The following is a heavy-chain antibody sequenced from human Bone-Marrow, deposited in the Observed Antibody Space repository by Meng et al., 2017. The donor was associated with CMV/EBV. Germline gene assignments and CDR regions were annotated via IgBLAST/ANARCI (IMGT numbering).Heavy chain of an antibody. CDR2: INHSGST. CDR1: GGSFSGYY. CDR3: ARGLLIN. Sequence: SETLSLTCAVYGGSFSGYYWSWIRQPPGKGLEWIGEINHSGSTNYNPSLKSRVTISVDTSKNQFSLKLSSVTAADTAVYYGARGLLINWGQGTLVTVSS. J-gene: IGHJ4*02. V-gene: IGHV4-34*01. D-gene: IGHD3-16*01.